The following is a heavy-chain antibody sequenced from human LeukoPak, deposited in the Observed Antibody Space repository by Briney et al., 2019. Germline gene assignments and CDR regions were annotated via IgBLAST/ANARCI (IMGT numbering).Heavy chain of an antibody. D-gene: IGHD6-6*01. J-gene: IGHJ4*02. V-gene: IGHV1-8*01. Sequence: ASVKVSCKASGYTFTSYDINWVRQATGQGLEWMGWLCTEVPGQSHHDQEHLHKHTYMELSSLRAEDTAVYYCARDPEQLGGFDYWGQGTLVTVSS. CDR3: ARDPEQLGGFDY. CDR1: GYTFTSYD.